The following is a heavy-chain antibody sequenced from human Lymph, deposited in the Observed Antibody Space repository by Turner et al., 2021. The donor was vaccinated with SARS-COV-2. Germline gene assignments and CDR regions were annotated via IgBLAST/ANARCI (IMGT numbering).Heavy chain of an antibody. Sequence: EVQLLEFGGGVVLPGGSVSLACASSGFTFSSYAMSWVGQAPGKGLYLCASISVSGGSTYYANSVKGRFTISSDNSKNTLYLQMNGLRVEDTAVDYCAKGVRGVIIPEAFDIWGQGTMVTISS. CDR1: GFTFSSYA. CDR3: AKGVRGVIIPEAFDI. D-gene: IGHD3-10*01. CDR2: ISVSGGST. V-gene: IGHV3-23*01. J-gene: IGHJ3*02.